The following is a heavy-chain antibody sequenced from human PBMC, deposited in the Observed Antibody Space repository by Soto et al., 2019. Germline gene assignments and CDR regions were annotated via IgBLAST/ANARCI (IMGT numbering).Heavy chain of an antibody. Sequence: SQTLSLTCXISGDSVSSNSAAWNWIRQSPSRGLEWLGRTYYRSKWYNDYAVSVKSRITINPDTSKNQFSLQLNSVTPEDTAVYYCARDWAVGLAPALGADWFDPWGQGTLVTVSS. CDR1: GDSVSSNSAA. V-gene: IGHV6-1*01. CDR3: ARDWAVGLAPALGADWFDP. D-gene: IGHD2-2*01. J-gene: IGHJ5*02. CDR2: TYYRSKWYN.